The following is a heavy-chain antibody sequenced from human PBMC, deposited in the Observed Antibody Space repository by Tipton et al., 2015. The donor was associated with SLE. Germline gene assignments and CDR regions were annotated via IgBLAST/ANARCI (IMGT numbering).Heavy chain of an antibody. CDR2: ISSNGGST. CDR3: AKAVARYSGSYYFDY. D-gene: IGHD1-26*01. Sequence: LSLTCSASGFTFSSYAMHWVRQAPGKGLEYVSAISSNGGSTYYADSVKGRFTISRDNSKNTLYLQMNSLRAEDTAVYYCAKAVARYSGSYYFDYWGQGTLVTVSS. J-gene: IGHJ4*02. CDR1: GFTFSSYA. V-gene: IGHV3-64*04.